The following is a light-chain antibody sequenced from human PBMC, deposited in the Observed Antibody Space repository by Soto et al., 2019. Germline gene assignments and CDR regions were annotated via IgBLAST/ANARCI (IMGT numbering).Light chain of an antibody. Sequence: QAVVTQPPSASGTPGQRVTISCSGSSSNIGSNTVNWYQQLPGTAPKLLIYSNNQRPSGVPDRFSGSKSGTSASLAISGLQSEDDADYYCAAWADSLNGVVFGGGTKLTVL. J-gene: IGLJ2*01. V-gene: IGLV1-44*01. CDR2: SNN. CDR3: AAWADSLNGVV. CDR1: SSNIGSNT.